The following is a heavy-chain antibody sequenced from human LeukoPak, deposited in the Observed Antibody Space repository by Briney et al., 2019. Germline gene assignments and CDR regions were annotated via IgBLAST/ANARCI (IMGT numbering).Heavy chain of an antibody. D-gene: IGHD3-10*01. Sequence: GGSLRLSCVASRFTFSNHHMSWVRQAPGEGREWVATIKPDGSETFYVDSVKGRFTVSRDNAKNSLYLQMSSLRADDTAVYYCARDPRWFGELSNYYMDVWGKGTTVTVSS. CDR3: ARDPRWFGELSNYYMDV. V-gene: IGHV3-7*01. CDR2: IKPDGSET. J-gene: IGHJ6*03. CDR1: RFTFSNHH.